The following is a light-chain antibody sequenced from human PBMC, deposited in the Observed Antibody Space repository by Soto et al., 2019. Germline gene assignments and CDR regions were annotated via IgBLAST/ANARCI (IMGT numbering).Light chain of an antibody. CDR2: DAS. J-gene: IGKJ1*01. CDR1: QSIRRW. CDR3: QQYNTSSGT. Sequence: DIQMTQSPSTLSASVGDRVTITCRASQSIRRWLAWYQQKPGKAPNLLIYDASILETGVPSRFSGSGSGSEFTLTISGLQPDEVGPHYCQQYNTSSGTFGQGNKVEIK. V-gene: IGKV1-5*01.